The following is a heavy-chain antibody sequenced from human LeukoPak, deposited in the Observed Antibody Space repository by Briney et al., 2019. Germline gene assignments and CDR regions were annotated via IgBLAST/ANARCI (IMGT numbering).Heavy chain of an antibody. D-gene: IGHD2-8*02. CDR2: ITSKANSYAT. J-gene: IGHJ4*02. CDR1: GFTFSGSA. Sequence: GGSLRLSCAASGFTFSGSAMHWVRQASGKWLEWVGSITSKANSYATAYAASVKGRFTISRDDSKNTAYLQMNSLKTEDTAVYYCTRHQGVLAFDYWGQGTLVTVSS. CDR3: TRHQGVLAFDY. V-gene: IGHV3-73*01.